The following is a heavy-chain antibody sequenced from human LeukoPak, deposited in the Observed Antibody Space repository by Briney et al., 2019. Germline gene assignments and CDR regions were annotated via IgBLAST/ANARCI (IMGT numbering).Heavy chain of an antibody. V-gene: IGHV3-48*04. CDR3: ARDMKGIAAAGTPAIYYGMDV. CDR2: ISSSSNTI. D-gene: IGHD6-13*01. Sequence: GGSLRLSCAASGFTFSRYSMSWVRQAPGKGLEWVSHISSSSNTIDYADSVKGRFTISRDNAKNSLYLQMNSLRAEDTAVYYCARDMKGIAAAGTPAIYYGMDVWGQGTTVTVSS. J-gene: IGHJ6*02. CDR1: GFTFSRYS.